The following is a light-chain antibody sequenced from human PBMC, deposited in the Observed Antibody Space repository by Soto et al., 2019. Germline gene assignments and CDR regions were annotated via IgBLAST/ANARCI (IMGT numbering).Light chain of an antibody. CDR1: QSISSY. V-gene: IGKV3-20*01. CDR3: QQYGSSPRT. Sequence: EIVLTQSPGTLSLSPGERATLSCRASQSISSYLAWYQQKPGQAPRLLIYDASNRATGIPDRFSGSGSGTDFSLTISSLEPGDLAVYYCQQYGSSPRTFGQGTKVDIK. CDR2: DAS. J-gene: IGKJ1*01.